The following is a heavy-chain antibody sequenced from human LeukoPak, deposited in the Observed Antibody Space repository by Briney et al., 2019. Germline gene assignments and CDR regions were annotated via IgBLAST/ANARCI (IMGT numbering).Heavy chain of an antibody. CDR2: INTNTGNP. Sequence: ASVKVSCKASGYTFTSYAMNWVRQAPGQGLEWMGWINTNTGNPTYAQGFTGRFVFSLDTSVSTAYLQISSLKAEDTAVYYCARESMITFGGVIVIQTNTDLDYWGQGTLVTVSS. J-gene: IGHJ4*02. V-gene: IGHV7-4-1*02. D-gene: IGHD3-16*02. CDR3: ARESMITFGGVIVIQTNTDLDY. CDR1: GYTFTSYA.